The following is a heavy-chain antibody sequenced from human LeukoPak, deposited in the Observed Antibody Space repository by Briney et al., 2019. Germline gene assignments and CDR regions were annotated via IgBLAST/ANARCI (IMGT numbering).Heavy chain of an antibody. J-gene: IGHJ4*02. CDR2: IRSKANSYAT. CDR3: TIIPAAIRGDY. D-gene: IGHD2-2*02. Sequence: PGGSLRLSCAASGFTFSGSAMHWVCQASGKGLEWVGRIRSKANSYATAYAASVKGRFTISRDDSKNTAYLQMNSLKTEDTAVYYCTIIPAAIRGDYWGQGTLVTVSS. CDR1: GFTFSGSA. V-gene: IGHV3-73*01.